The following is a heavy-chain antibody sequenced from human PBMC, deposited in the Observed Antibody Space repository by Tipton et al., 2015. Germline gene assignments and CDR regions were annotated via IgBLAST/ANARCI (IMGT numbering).Heavy chain of an antibody. D-gene: IGHD1-26*01. Sequence: SLRLSCEASHFPFSNYAMHWVRQAPGKGLDWVAVVWYDGGEKQYADSVKGRFTISRDNSKNTLSVQLNSLRAEDTAVYYCARGGEWDLRVRPFDYWGQGTLVTVSS. CDR1: HFPFSNYA. V-gene: IGHV3-33*01. CDR3: ARGGEWDLRVRPFDY. J-gene: IGHJ4*02. CDR2: VWYDGGEK.